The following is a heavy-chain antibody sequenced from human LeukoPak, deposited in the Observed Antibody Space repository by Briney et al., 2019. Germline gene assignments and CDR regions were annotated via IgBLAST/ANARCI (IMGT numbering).Heavy chain of an antibody. Sequence: SETLSLTCTVSGGSISSSIYYWGWIRQPPGKGLEWIGSIYCSGSTYYNPSLKSRVTISVDTSKNRFSLKLSSVTAADTAVYYCARRGYCSSTSCESWGQGTLVTVSS. J-gene: IGHJ4*02. CDR3: ARRGYCSSTSCES. V-gene: IGHV4-39*01. CDR1: GGSISSSIYY. D-gene: IGHD2-2*01. CDR2: IYCSGST.